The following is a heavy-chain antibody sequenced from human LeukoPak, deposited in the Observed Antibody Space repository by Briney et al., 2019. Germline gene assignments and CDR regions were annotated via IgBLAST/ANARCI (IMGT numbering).Heavy chain of an antibody. V-gene: IGHV3-53*01. CDR3: ARGLGYCTSTTCLLPFDC. CDR1: GFTVSTYY. J-gene: IGHJ4*02. D-gene: IGHD2-2*01. CDR2: IYSGGST. Sequence: GGSLRLSCAASGFTVSTYYMTWVRQAPGKGLECVSVIYSGGSTYYADSVKGRFTVSRDNSKNTLYLQMNSLRAEDTAMYYCARGLGYCTSTTCLLPFDCWGQGTLVTVSS.